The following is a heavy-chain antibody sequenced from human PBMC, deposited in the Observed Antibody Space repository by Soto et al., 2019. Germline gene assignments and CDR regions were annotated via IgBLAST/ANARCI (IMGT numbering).Heavy chain of an antibody. Sequence: QLQLQESGPGLVKPSETLSLTCSVSGGSISSSSYYWGWIRQPPGEGLEWIGSIYYSGRTNYNPPLKSRVTISLDTSKNQFSLKLSSVTAADTAVYYCARQEGYTSGCQGYWGQGTLVTVSS. CDR2: IYYSGRT. J-gene: IGHJ4*02. V-gene: IGHV4-39*01. D-gene: IGHD6-19*01. CDR3: ARQEGYTSGCQGY. CDR1: GGSISSSSYY.